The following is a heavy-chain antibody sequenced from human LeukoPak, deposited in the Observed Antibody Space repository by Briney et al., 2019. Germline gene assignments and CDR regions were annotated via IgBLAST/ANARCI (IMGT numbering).Heavy chain of an antibody. Sequence: GGSLRLSCAASGFTVSSNYMSWVRQAPEKGLEWVSVIYSGGSTYYADSVKGRFTISRDNSKNTLYLQMNSLRAEDTAVYYCARGLGSWYEGHPFDYWGQGTLVTVSS. CDR1: GFTVSSNY. D-gene: IGHD6-13*01. CDR3: ARGLGSWYEGHPFDY. V-gene: IGHV3-53*01. J-gene: IGHJ4*02. CDR2: IYSGGST.